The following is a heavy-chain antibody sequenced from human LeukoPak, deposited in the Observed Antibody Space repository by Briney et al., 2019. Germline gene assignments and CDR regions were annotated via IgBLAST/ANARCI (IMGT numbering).Heavy chain of an antibody. V-gene: IGHV3-30*02. Sequence: GGSLRLSCEVSGFTFSAYGIHWVRQSPGKGLEWVAFVRCDGRDKFYADSVKGRFIVSKDNSRTTLQLQMNSLRSEDTAVYFCARGGARDIWYFAYWGQGIRVTVSS. J-gene: IGHJ4*02. D-gene: IGHD2-21*01. CDR3: ARGGARDIWYFAY. CDR2: VRCDGRDK. CDR1: GFTFSAYG.